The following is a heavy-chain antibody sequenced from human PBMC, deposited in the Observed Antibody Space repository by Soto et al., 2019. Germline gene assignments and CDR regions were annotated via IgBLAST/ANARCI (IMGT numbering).Heavy chain of an antibody. J-gene: IGHJ4*02. CDR2: ISSSSSTI. Sequence: EVQLVESGGGLVQPGGSLRLSCAASGFTFSSYSMNWVRQDPGKGLEWVSYISSSSSTIYYADSVKGRFTISRDNAKTSLYLQMNSLRAEDTAVYYGARDLNYGLFDYWGQGTLVTVSS. CDR3: ARDLNYGLFDY. D-gene: IGHD4-17*01. CDR1: GFTFSSYS. V-gene: IGHV3-48*04.